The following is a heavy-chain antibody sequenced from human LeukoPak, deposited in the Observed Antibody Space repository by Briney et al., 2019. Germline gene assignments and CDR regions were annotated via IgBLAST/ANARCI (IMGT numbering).Heavy chain of an antibody. CDR2: IYYSGST. CDR1: GGSISRYY. Sequence: SETLSLTCTVSGGSISRYYWSWVRQPPGKGLEWIGYIYYSGSTNYNPSLKSRVTISVDTSKNQFSLKLSSVTAADTAVYYCSRLRGGNGDYFDYLGQGTLVTDSP. D-gene: IGHD4-23*01. V-gene: IGHV4-59*01. CDR3: SRLRGGNGDYFDY. J-gene: IGHJ4*02.